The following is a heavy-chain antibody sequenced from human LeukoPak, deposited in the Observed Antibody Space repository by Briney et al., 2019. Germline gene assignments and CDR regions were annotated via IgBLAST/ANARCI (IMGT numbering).Heavy chain of an antibody. Sequence: SETLSLTCTVSGGSLSYSTYYWGWIRLSPGKGLEWIGYIYNSGSTNYNPSLKSRVTISVDTSKNQFSLKLSSVTAADTAVYYCARAFGGVIVDYWGQGTLVTVSS. CDR3: ARAFGGVIVDY. CDR1: GGSLSYSTYY. D-gene: IGHD3-16*02. V-gene: IGHV4-61*01. CDR2: IYNSGST. J-gene: IGHJ4*02.